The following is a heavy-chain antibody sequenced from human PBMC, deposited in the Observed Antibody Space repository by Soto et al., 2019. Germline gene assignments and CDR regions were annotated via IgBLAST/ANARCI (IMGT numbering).Heavy chain of an antibody. V-gene: IGHV4-34*01. CDR3: AREGYGSGSQLYYYYGMDV. J-gene: IGHJ6*02. D-gene: IGHD3-10*01. CDR2: INHSGST. Sequence: SETLSLNCAVHGVSFSGYYWSWIRQPPGKGLEWIGEINHSGSTNYNPSLKSRVTISVDTSKNLFSLKLSSVTAADTAVYYCAREGYGSGSQLYYYYGMDVWGQGTTVT. CDR1: GVSFSGYY.